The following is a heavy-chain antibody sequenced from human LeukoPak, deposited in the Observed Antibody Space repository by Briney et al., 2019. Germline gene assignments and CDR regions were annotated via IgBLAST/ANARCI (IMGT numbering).Heavy chain of an antibody. J-gene: IGHJ4*02. D-gene: IGHD3-10*01. V-gene: IGHV4-59*01. CDR2: IYYSGST. CDR3: ARGIVDYGSGSYYPYYFDY. Sequence: SETLSLTCTVSGGSISGYYWSWIRQPPGKGLEWIGYIYYSGSTNYNPSLKSRVTISVDTSKNQFSLKLSSVTAADTAVYYCARGIVDYGSGSYYPYYFDYWGQGTLVTVSS. CDR1: GGSISGYY.